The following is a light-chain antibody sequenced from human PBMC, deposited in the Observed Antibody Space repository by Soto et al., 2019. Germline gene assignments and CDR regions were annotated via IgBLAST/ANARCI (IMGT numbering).Light chain of an antibody. CDR2: XTS. CDR3: QQRFTTPS. V-gene: IGKV4-1*01. CDR1: QSLLYSSNNKNY. J-gene: IGKJ5*01. Sequence: DIVMAQSRDSLAVSLGERASINCTSGQSLLYSSNNKNYLACYQQKPRTVPXLLIYXTSNLQSGVPSRFSGRGFGTDFTLTISSLQPEDVATYYCQQRFTTPSFGQGTRLEIK.